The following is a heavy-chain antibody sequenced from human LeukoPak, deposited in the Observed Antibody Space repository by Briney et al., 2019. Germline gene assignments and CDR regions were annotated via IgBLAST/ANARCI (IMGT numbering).Heavy chain of an antibody. CDR1: GGSFSGYY. Sequence: SETLSLTCAVYGGSFSGYYWSWVRQPPGKGLEWIGEINHSGSTNYNPSLKSRVTISVDTSKNQFSLKLSSVTAADTAVHYCARGRTVVRFWGQGTLVTVSS. J-gene: IGHJ4*02. CDR2: INHSGST. CDR3: ARGRTVVRF. V-gene: IGHV4-34*01. D-gene: IGHD4-23*01.